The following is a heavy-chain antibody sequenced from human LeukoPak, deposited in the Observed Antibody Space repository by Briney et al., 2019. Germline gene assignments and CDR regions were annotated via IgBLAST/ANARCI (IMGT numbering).Heavy chain of an antibody. Sequence: SETLSLTCTVSGGSISGYYWNWIRQPPGKGLEWIGYTYYTGTTNYNPSLKSRDTISIDTSKSQFSLTLSSVTAADTAVYYCARRPVVPAAMGGTGGAFDIWGQGTMVTVSS. CDR3: ARRPVVPAAMGGTGGAFDI. J-gene: IGHJ3*02. V-gene: IGHV4-59*08. CDR2: TYYTGTT. CDR1: GGSISGYY. D-gene: IGHD2-2*01.